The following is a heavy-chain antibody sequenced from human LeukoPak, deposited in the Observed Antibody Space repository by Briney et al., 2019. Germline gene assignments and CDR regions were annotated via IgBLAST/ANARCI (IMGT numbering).Heavy chain of an antibody. V-gene: IGHV4-39*01. CDR3: ARHIDKDVYFDY. D-gene: IGHD2-15*01. Sequence: PSETLSLTCTVSSDSIYSSNYYWGWIRQPPGKGLEWIGSIYYSGSTYYNPSLKSRVTLSVDTSKKQFSLKLSSVTAADTAVYYCARHIDKDVYFDYWGQGTLVTVSS. J-gene: IGHJ4*02. CDR1: SDSIYSSNYY. CDR2: IYYSGST.